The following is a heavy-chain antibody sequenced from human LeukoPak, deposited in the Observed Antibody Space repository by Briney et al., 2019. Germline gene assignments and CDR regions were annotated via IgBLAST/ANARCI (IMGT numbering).Heavy chain of an antibody. V-gene: IGHV3-53*01. CDR2: IYSGGST. D-gene: IGHD6-6*01. Sequence: GLXWVSVIYSGGSTYYADSVKGRFTISRDNSKNTLYLQMNSLRAEDTAVYYCAPSRQLRRYFDYWGQGTLVTVSS. CDR3: APSRQLRRYFDY. J-gene: IGHJ4*02.